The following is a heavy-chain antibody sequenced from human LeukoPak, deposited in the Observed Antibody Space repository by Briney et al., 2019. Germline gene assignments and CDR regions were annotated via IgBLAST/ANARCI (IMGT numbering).Heavy chain of an antibody. J-gene: IGHJ4*02. CDR2: INPRGSEN. D-gene: IGHD6-6*01. Sequence: GGSLRLSCAASGFTFSSYWMTWVRQAPGKGLEWVANINPRGSENYYVDSVKGRFTISRDNAKNSLYLQMNSLRAEDTALYYCARDRSHSGFWGQGTLVT. CDR3: ARDRSHSGF. CDR1: GFTFSSYW. V-gene: IGHV3-7*01.